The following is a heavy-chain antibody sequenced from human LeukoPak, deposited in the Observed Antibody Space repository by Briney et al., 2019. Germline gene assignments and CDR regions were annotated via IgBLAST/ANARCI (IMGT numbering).Heavy chain of an antibody. D-gene: IGHD3-16*01. CDR2: ISAYNGNT. CDR1: GYTFTSYG. V-gene: IGHV1-18*01. CDR3: ARLWGHSYYYYYMDV. Sequence: ASVKVSCKASGYTFTSYGISWVRQAPGQGLEWMGWISAYNGNTNYAQKLQGRVTMTTDTSTSRAYMELRSMRSDDTAVYYCARLWGHSYYYYYMDVWGKGTTVTVSS. J-gene: IGHJ6*03.